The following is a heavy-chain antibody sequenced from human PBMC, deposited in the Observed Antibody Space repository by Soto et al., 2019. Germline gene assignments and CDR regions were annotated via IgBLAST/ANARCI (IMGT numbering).Heavy chain of an antibody. D-gene: IGHD6-6*01. V-gene: IGHV1-2*02. J-gene: IGHJ5*02. CDR2: INAHSGGT. CDR3: AKDLTRQLAYWLDP. Sequence: ASVKVSCKASGFSFTGYYIHWLRQAPGQGLEWMGWINAHSGGTEYAQKFQGRVTSTRDTSIATAYLTLTSLTSDDTALYYCAKDLTRQLAYWLDPWGQVTQVTVSS. CDR1: GFSFTGYY.